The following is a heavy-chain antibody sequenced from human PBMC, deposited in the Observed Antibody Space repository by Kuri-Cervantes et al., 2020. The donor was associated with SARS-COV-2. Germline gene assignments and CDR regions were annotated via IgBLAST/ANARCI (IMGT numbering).Heavy chain of an antibody. CDR2: IYHSGST. J-gene: IGHJ4*02. D-gene: IGHD2-2*01. CDR1: GYSISSGYY. V-gene: IGHV4-38-2*01. Sequence: SETLSLTCAVSGYSISSGYYWGWIRQPPGKGLEWIGSIYHSGSTYYNPPLKSRVTISVDTSKNQFSLKLSSVTAADTAVYYCARQGGIVVVPAALWGQGTLVTVSS. CDR3: ARQGGIVVVPAAL.